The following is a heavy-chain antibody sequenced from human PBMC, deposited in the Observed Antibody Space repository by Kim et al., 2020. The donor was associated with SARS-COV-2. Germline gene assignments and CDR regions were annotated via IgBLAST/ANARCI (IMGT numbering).Heavy chain of an antibody. J-gene: IGHJ4*02. D-gene: IGHD5-12*01. V-gene: IGHV3-30*18. Sequence: GGSLRLSCAASGFTFSSYGMHWVRQAPGKGLEWVVVISYDGSNKYYADSVKGRFTISRDNSKNTLYLQMNSLKAEDTAVYYCAKIDGYNYLGYFDYWGQGTLVTVSS. CDR3: AKIDGYNYLGYFDY. CDR2: ISYDGSNK. CDR1: GFTFSSYG.